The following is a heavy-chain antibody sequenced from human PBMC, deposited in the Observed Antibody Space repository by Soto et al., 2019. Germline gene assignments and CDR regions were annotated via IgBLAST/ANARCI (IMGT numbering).Heavy chain of an antibody. V-gene: IGHV1-8*01. D-gene: IGHD3-22*01. CDR2: MNPNSGNT. J-gene: IGHJ4*02. CDR3: AVYYYDSSGYERSDY. CDR1: GDTFPSYD. Sequence: SVKVSCKASGDTFPSYDINWVRQATGQGLEWMGWMNPNSGNTGYAQKFQGRVTMTRNTSISTAYMELSSLRSEDTAVYYCAVYYYDSSGYERSDYWGQGTMVTVSS.